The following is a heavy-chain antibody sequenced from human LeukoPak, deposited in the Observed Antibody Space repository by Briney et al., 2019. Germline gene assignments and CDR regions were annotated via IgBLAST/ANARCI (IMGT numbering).Heavy chain of an antibody. D-gene: IGHD4-23*01. CDR2: IIPMSDTA. CDR3: ATYGGNTAEYFQH. V-gene: IGHV1-69*05. J-gene: IGHJ1*01. CDR1: GYTFTSYG. Sequence: ASVKVSCKASGYTFTSYGITWVRQAPGQGLEWMGGIIPMSDTANYAQKFQGRVTITRDDSTSTAYMELSSLISDDTALYYCATYGGNTAEYFQHWGQGTLVTVSS.